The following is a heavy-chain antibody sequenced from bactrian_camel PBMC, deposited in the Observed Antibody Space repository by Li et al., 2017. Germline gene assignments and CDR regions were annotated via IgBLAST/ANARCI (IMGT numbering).Heavy chain of an antibody. D-gene: IGHD6*01. CDR1: GFSFGRSA. J-gene: IGHJ4*01. Sequence: HVQLVESGGELVQPGGTLRLSCAASGFSFGRSAMSWVRQARGKGLEWVSAIYDDSSVVEYADSVKGRFTISKDNAKNTLYLQMNSLEPEDTAMYYCAARPWFCPSRLKGYEYNYWGQGTQVTVS. CDR2: IYDDSSVV. CDR3: AARPWFCPSRLKGYEYNY. V-gene: IGHV3S7*01.